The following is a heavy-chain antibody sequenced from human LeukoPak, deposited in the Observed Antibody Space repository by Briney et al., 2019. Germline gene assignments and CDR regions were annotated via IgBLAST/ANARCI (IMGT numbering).Heavy chain of an antibody. CDR1: GFTFSSYA. D-gene: IGHD3-16*01. CDR3: ARAVGPFDY. J-gene: IGHJ4*02. V-gene: IGHV3-23*01. CDR2: ISGTGGTT. Sequence: PGGSLRLSCAASGFTFSSYAMSWVRQAPGKGLEWVSVISGTGGTTYYADSVKGRFTISRDNSKNTVYLQMNTLRDEDTAVHYCARAVGPFDYWGQGTLVTVSS.